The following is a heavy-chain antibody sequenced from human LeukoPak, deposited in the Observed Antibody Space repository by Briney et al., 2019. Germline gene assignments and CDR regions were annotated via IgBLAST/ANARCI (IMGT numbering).Heavy chain of an antibody. CDR1: GFPFSSYC. CDR3: ARVGTCCEP. J-gene: IGHJ5*02. CDR2: MRGEGGHT. Sequence: GGSLRLSSVASGFPFSSYCMHGARHAPGKGLVWVSRMRGEGGHTTYADSVKGRFTISRDNAKNTLYLQMNCLRAEDTAMYYCARVGTCCEPWGQGTLVTVSS. V-gene: IGHV3-74*03. D-gene: IGHD1-1*01.